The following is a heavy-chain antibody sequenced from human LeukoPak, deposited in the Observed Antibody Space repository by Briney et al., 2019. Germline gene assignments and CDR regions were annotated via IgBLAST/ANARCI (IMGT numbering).Heavy chain of an antibody. J-gene: IGHJ6*03. Sequence: GGSLRLSCAASGFTFSSYNMNWVRQAPGKGLEWVSSITSSSTYIYYADSVKGRFTISRDNARNSLYLQMNSLRAEDTAVYYCARDPYSGSYGNDYYYYMGVWGKGTTVNISS. CDR1: GFTFSSYN. CDR2: ITSSSTYI. V-gene: IGHV3-21*01. D-gene: IGHD1-26*01. CDR3: ARDPYSGSYGNDYYYYMGV.